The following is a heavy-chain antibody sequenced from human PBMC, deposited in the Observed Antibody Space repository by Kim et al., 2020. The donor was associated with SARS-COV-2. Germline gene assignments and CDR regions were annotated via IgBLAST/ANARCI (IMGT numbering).Heavy chain of an antibody. Sequence: GGSLRLSCAASGFTFSNAWMSWVRQAPGKGLEWVGRMKSKTDGGTTDYAAPVKGRFTISRDDSKNRLYLQMNSLKTEDTAVYYCTTSVIIVLLWFGEFPDYWGQGTLVTVSS. CDR3: TTSVIIVLLWFGEFPDY. V-gene: IGHV3-15*01. D-gene: IGHD3-10*01. J-gene: IGHJ4*02. CDR1: GFTFSNAW. CDR2: MKSKTDGGTT.